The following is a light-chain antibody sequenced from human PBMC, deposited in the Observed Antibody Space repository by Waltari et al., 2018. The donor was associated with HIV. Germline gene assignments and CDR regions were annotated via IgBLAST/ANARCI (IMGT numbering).Light chain of an antibody. CDR1: NSNIGSNF. V-gene: IGLV1-47*01. Sequence: QSVLTQPPSASGTPGQRITISCSGSNSNIGSNFVYWYQHVPGTTPSLLIYRDDQRSSVVPDRCSGSKSGTSASLAISGLRSEDDADYYCAAWDDSLGGSVVFAGGTKLTVL. CDR2: RDD. CDR3: AAWDDSLGGSVV. J-gene: IGLJ3*02.